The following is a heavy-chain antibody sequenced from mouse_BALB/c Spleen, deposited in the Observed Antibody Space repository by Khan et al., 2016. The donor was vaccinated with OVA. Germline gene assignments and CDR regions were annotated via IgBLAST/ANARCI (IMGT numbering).Heavy chain of an antibody. Sequence: QVQLKQSGPGLVAPSQSLSITCTVSGFSLTDYGVSWIRQPPGKGLEWLGAIWGGGSTYYNSALKSRLRISKDNSKSQVFLKMNSLQIDDTAMYYCAKEDDGSSSFDYWGQGTTLTVSS. D-gene: IGHD1-1*01. V-gene: IGHV2-6-5*01. J-gene: IGHJ2*01. CDR2: IWGGGST. CDR1: GFSLTDYG. CDR3: AKEDDGSSSFDY.